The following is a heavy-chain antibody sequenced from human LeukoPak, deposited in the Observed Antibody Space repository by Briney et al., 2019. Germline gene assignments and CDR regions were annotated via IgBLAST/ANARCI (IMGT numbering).Heavy chain of an antibody. CDR2: IYYSGST. CDR3: ARSIDLDYGDYGTWFDP. CDR1: GGSVSSSSYY. V-gene: IGHV4-39*01. J-gene: IGHJ5*02. Sequence: SQTLSLTCIVSGGSVSSSSYYWGWLRQPPGKGLEWIGRIYYSGSTYYNPSLKSRVTISVDTSKNQFSLKLSSVTAADTAVYYCARSIDLDYGDYGTWFDPWGQGTLVTVSS. D-gene: IGHD4-17*01.